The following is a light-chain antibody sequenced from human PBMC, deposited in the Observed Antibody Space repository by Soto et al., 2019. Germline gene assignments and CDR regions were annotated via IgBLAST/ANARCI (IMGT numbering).Light chain of an antibody. V-gene: IGLV1-44*01. CDR1: SSNIGSNT. J-gene: IGLJ2*01. Sequence: QPVLTQPPSASGTPGQRVTISCSGSSSNIGSNTVNWYQQPPGTAPKLLIYSNNQRPSGVPDRFSGSKSGTSASLAISGLQSEDEADYYCAAWDDSLNGDVVFGGGTKLTVL. CDR2: SNN. CDR3: AAWDDSLNGDVV.